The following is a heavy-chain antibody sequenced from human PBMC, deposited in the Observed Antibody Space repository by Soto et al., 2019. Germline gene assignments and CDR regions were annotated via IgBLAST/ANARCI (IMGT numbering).Heavy chain of an antibody. J-gene: IGHJ6*02. V-gene: IGHV4-30-2*01. D-gene: IGHD1-1*01. CDR3: ARGNGLHYYYYYGMDV. CDR2: IYHSGST. CDR1: GGSISSGGYS. Sequence: PSETLSLTCAVSGGSISSGGYSWSWIRQPPGKGLEWIGYIYHSGSTSYNPSLKSRVPISVDRSKNQFSLKLSSVTAADTAVYYCARGNGLHYYYYYGMDVWGPGTTGTVSS.